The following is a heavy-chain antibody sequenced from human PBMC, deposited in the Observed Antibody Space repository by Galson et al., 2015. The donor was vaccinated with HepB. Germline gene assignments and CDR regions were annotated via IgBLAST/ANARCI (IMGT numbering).Heavy chain of an antibody. Sequence: SLRLSCAGSGFTFSNNAMSWVRQAPGKGLEWVSSISGSGGSTHFADSAKGRFTISRDNSEDTLYLQLDSPRVEDTAVYYCAKDFADYTFGYDVWGRGTRVTVSS. CDR2: ISGSGGST. CDR1: GFTFSNNA. D-gene: IGHD3-22*01. CDR3: AKDFADYTFGYDV. J-gene: IGHJ4*02. V-gene: IGHV3-23*01.